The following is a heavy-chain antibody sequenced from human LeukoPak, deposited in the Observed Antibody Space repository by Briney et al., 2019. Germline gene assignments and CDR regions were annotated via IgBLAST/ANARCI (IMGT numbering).Heavy chain of an antibody. CDR3: AKDGLRFLEWYLGYFDL. CDR2: ISGSGGST. Sequence: GGSLRLSCAAPGYIFSSYAMSWVRQTPGKGLEWVSSISGSGGSTNYADSVTGRFTISRGNSNNTLYLQMNSLRADDTAVYYCAKDGLRFLEWYLGYFDLWGRGTLVTVSS. V-gene: IGHV3-23*01. D-gene: IGHD3-3*01. J-gene: IGHJ2*01. CDR1: GYIFSSYA.